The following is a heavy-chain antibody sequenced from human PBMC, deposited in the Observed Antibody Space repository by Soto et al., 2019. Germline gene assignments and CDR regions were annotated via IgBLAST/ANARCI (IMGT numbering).Heavy chain of an antibody. D-gene: IGHD6-13*01. CDR1: GYTFTSYG. J-gene: IGHJ4*02. CDR3: AGATPHGYSSSWYSDY. Sequence: QVQLVQSGAEVKKPGASVKVSCKASGYTFTSYGLSWVLQAPGKGLEWLGWISAYNGNTNYAQKLQGRVTMTTDTPTSTAYMELRSLRSDDTAVYYCAGATPHGYSSSWYSDYWGQGTLVTVSS. CDR2: ISAYNGNT. V-gene: IGHV1-18*01.